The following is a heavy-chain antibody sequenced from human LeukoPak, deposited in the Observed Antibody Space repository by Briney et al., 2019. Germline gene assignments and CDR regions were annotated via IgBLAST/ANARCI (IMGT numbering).Heavy chain of an antibody. V-gene: IGHV3-48*01. D-gene: IGHD2-15*01. CDR2: INTGSSPI. J-gene: IGHJ4*02. CDR3: VRDNPRCCGVVPANIDDY. Sequence: GGSLRLSCAASGFAFSRDSMNWVRQAPGKGLEWVSYINTGSSPIYYADSVRGRFTIPRDNAKNSLYLQMNSLRAEDTAVYYCVRDNPRCCGVVPANIDDYWGQGTLVTVSS. CDR1: GFAFSRDS.